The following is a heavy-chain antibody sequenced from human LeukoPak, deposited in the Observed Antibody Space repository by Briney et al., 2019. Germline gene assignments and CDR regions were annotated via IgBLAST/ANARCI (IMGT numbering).Heavy chain of an antibody. CDR3: SRDYLYYYDTGGLDY. Sequence: GGSLRLSCAASGFTFSSYTMSWVRQAPGKGLAWVSSISGSGASTYYADSVKGRFTISRDNSKNTLYLQMNSLRAEDTAVYYCSRDYLYYYDTGGLDYWGQGTLVTVSS. J-gene: IGHJ4*02. V-gene: IGHV3-23*01. D-gene: IGHD3-22*01. CDR2: ISGSGAST. CDR1: GFTFSSYT.